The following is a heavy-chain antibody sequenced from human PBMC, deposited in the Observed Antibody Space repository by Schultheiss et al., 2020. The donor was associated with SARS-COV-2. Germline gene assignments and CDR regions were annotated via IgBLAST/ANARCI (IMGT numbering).Heavy chain of an antibody. J-gene: IGHJ6*03. CDR1: GDSFSSSSYY. CDR2: LHSSGST. Sequence: SQTLSLTCTVSGDSFSSSSYYWGWIRQPPEKGLEWIGCLHSSGSTSYNPSLKSRVTISVDTSKNQFSLKLSSVTAADTAVYYCARHVLTLAQLVFNWAVERHYYYIDVWGKGITVTVSS. D-gene: IGHD6-13*01. V-gene: IGHV4-39*01. CDR3: ARHVLTLAQLVFNWAVERHYYYIDV.